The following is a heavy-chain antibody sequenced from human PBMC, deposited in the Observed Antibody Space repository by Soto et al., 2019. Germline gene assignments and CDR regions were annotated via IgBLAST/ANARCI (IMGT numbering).Heavy chain of an antibody. V-gene: IGHV1-69*06. Sequence: QVQLVQSGAEVKKPGSSVNVSCKASGGTFKTYVITWVRQAPGQGLEWMGGIIPLFGTTTYAPKFQGRVTISADKSTNTVSMEMSSLRSDDTAVYYCARDHVAIKTESGRSGWFDPWGQGTLVTVSS. CDR1: GGTFKTYV. J-gene: IGHJ5*02. CDR3: ARDHVAIKTESGRSGWFDP. D-gene: IGHD2-21*01. CDR2: IIPLFGTT.